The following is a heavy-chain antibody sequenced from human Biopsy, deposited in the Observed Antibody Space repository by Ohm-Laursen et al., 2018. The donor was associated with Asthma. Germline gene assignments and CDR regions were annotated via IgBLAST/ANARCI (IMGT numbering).Heavy chain of an antibody. CDR3: ARSIYDFWSGYYGMDV. D-gene: IGHD3-3*01. CDR2: IWYDGSNK. CDR1: GFTFSSYG. J-gene: IGHJ6*02. Sequence: SLRLSCSASGFTFSSYGMHWVRQAPGKGLEWVAVIWYDGSNKYYADSVKGRFTISRDNSKNTLYLQMNSLRAEDTAVYYCARSIYDFWSGYYGMDVWGQGTTVTVSS. V-gene: IGHV3-33*01.